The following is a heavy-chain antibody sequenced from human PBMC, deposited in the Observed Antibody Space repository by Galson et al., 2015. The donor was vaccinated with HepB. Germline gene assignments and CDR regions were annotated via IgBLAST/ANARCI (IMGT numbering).Heavy chain of an antibody. CDR3: ARLQYQLLAGYFDY. J-gene: IGHJ4*02. CDR1: GFTFSSYA. V-gene: IGHV3-23*01. CDR2: ISGSGGST. D-gene: IGHD2-2*01. Sequence: SLRLSCAASGFTFSSYAMSWVRQAPGKGLEWVSAISGSGGSTYYADSVKGRFTISRGNSKNTLYLQMNSLRAEDTAVYYCARLQYQLLAGYFDYWGQGTLVTVSS.